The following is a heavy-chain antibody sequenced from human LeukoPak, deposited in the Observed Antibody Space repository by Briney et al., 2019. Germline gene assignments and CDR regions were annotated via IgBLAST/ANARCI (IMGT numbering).Heavy chain of an antibody. Sequence: PSETLSLTCAVSGGSISSGGYSWSWIRQPPGKGLEWIGYIYHSGSTYYNPSLKSRVTISVDRSKNQFSLKLSSVTAADTAVYYCARGRYYYGSGSFDYWGQGTLVTVSS. CDR2: IYHSGST. V-gene: IGHV4-30-2*01. J-gene: IGHJ4*02. CDR3: ARGRYYYGSGSFDY. CDR1: GGSISSGGYS. D-gene: IGHD3-10*01.